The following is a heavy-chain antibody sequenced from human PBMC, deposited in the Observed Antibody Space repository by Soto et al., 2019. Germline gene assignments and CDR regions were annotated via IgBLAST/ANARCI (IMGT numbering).Heavy chain of an antibody. Sequence: SETLSLTCTVSGGSISSSGYYWGWIRQPPGKGLEWIGTIYYSGSTYYNPSLKSRVTISVDTSKNQFSLKLSSVTAADTAVYYCARNPEMATYLQFDYWGQGTLVTVSS. CDR2: IYYSGST. J-gene: IGHJ4*02. V-gene: IGHV4-39*07. D-gene: IGHD5-12*01. CDR3: ARNPEMATYLQFDY. CDR1: GGSISSSGYY.